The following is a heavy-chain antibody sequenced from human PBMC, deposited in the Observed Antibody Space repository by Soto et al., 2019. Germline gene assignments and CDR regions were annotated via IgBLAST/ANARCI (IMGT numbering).Heavy chain of an antibody. CDR3: ARPGIAVAGFDY. V-gene: IGHV4-31*03. D-gene: IGHD6-19*01. CDR1: GGSISSGGYY. CDR2: IYYSGST. Sequence: SETLSLTCTVSGGSISSGGYYWSWIRQHPGKGLEWIGYIYYSGSTYYNPSLKSRVTISVDTSKNQFSLKLSSVTAADTAVYYCARPGIAVAGFDYWGQGTLVTVSS. J-gene: IGHJ4*02.